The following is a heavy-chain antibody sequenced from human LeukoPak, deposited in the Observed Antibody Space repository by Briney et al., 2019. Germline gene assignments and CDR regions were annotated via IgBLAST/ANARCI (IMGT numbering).Heavy chain of an antibody. Sequence: SETLSLTCTVSGGSISSYYWSWIRQPPGKRLEWIGYIYYSGSTNYNPSLKSRVPISVDTSKNQSSLKLSSVTAADTAVYYCSRDRDCSNTSCYNGAAFDYWGQGTLVTVSS. V-gene: IGHV4-59*12. CDR2: IYYSGST. J-gene: IGHJ4*02. CDR3: SRDRDCSNTSCYNGAAFDY. CDR1: GGSISSYY. D-gene: IGHD2-2*02.